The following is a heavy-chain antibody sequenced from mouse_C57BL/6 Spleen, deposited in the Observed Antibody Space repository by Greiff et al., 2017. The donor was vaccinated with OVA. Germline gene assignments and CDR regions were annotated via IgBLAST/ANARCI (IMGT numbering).Heavy chain of an antibody. Sequence: EVQLQESGAELVRPGASVKMSCKASGYTFTSYGINWVKQRPGQGLEWIGYIYIGSGNTYYNEKFKGKATLTSDTSSSTAYMQLISLTSTDSAIYYCAVVPYYYGSSGRYFDVWGTGTTVTVSS. J-gene: IGHJ1*03. CDR2: IYIGSGNT. CDR3: AVVPYYYGSSGRYFDV. D-gene: IGHD1-1*01. V-gene: IGHV1-58*01. CDR1: GYTFTSYG.